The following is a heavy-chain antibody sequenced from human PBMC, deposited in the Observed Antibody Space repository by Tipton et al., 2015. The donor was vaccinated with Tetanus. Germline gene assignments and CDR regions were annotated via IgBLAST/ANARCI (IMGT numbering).Heavy chain of an antibody. J-gene: IGHJ4*02. Sequence: TLSLTCDVSGGSISGGGYSWSWIRQPPGPGKGLEWIGYIYESGTTHYNPSLKSRVTLSLDMSKNHVSLNLTSVTAADTAVYYCARDVRLYYDSSTYYQYYFGSWGQGTLVTVSS. D-gene: IGHD3-22*01. CDR1: GGSISGGGYS. V-gene: IGHV4-30-2*01. CDR2: IYESGTT. CDR3: ARDVRLYYDSSTYYQYYFGS.